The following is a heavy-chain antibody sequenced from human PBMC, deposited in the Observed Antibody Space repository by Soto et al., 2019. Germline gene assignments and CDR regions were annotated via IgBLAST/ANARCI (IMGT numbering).Heavy chain of an antibody. CDR2: FSGSGGNI. J-gene: IGHJ6*02. D-gene: IGHD2-2*01. CDR3: AKDPPWTVGPLAMDV. Sequence: PWGSLRLSCVASGFTFITHAMIWFRHFPCKGLEWVSTFSGSGGNIYYGESVKGRFTISRDDPKNTLYLDMNSLRVEDTAVYYCAKDPPWTVGPLAMDVWGQGTTVTVSS. CDR1: GFTFITHA. V-gene: IGHV3-23*01.